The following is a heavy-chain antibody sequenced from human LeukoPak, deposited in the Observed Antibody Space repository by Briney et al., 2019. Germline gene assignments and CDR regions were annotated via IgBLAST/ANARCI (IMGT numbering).Heavy chain of an antibody. Sequence: GGSLRLSCAASGFTFSNYWMDWVRQVPGKRPVWVSRVGTDGSSTAYADYVKGRFTISRDNAKNTLYLQMNSLRVEDTAVYYCARDKYGGNSNAFDIWGQGTLVTVSS. CDR3: ARDKYGGNSNAFDI. J-gene: IGHJ3*02. D-gene: IGHD4-23*01. V-gene: IGHV3-74*01. CDR1: GFTFSNYW. CDR2: VGTDGSST.